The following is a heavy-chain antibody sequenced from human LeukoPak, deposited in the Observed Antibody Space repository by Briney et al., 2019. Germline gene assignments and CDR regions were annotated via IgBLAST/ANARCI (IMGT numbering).Heavy chain of an antibody. V-gene: IGHV3-15*01. D-gene: IGHD6-6*01. CDR2: FKTKTDGGTT. J-gene: IGHJ4*02. CDR1: GFTFTNAW. Sequence: GGSLRLSCAASGFTFTNAWMSWVRQAPGKGLEWVGRFKTKTDGGTTDYAAPVKGRFTISRDNSKNTLYLQMNSLRAADTAVYYCARDKGTSYLSSFDYWGQGTLVTVSS. CDR3: ARDKGTSYLSSFDY.